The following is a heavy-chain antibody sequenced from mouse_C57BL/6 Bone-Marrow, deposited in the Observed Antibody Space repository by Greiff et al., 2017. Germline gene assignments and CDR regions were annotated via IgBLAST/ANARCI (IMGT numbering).Heavy chain of an antibody. CDR3: ARFSMDY. Sequence: VQLQQSGAELAKPGASVQLSCKASGYTFTSYWMHWVKQRPGQGLEWIGYINPSSGYTKYNQKFKDKATLTADKSSSTAYMQRSSLTNEDSAIFYCARFSMDYWGQGTSVTVSS. V-gene: IGHV1-7*01. J-gene: IGHJ4*01. CDR1: GYTFTSYW. CDR2: INPSSGYT.